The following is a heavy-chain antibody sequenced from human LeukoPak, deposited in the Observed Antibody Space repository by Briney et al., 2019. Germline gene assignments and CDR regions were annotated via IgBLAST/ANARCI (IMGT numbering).Heavy chain of an antibody. CDR2: IIPIFGTA. D-gene: IGHD6-13*01. V-gene: IGHV1-69*05. Sequence: SVKVSCKASGGTFSSYAISWVRQAPGQGLEWMGGIIPIFGTANYAQKFQGRVTMTRDTSTSTVYMELSSLRSEDTAVYYCARGSAAGTGVEAFDIWGQGTMVTVSS. CDR3: ARGSAAGTGVEAFDI. CDR1: GGTFSSYA. J-gene: IGHJ3*02.